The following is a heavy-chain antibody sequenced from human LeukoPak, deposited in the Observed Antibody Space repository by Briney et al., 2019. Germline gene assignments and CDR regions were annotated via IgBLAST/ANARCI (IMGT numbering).Heavy chain of an antibody. CDR1: GGSISSGSYY. D-gene: IGHD6-6*01. V-gene: IGHV4-61*02. CDR2: IYTSGST. J-gene: IGHJ3*02. CDR3: ARVRTSIAARPGNFDI. Sequence: SETLSLTCTVSGGSISSGSYYWSWIRQPAGKGLEWIGRIYTSGSTNYNPSLKSRVTISVDTSKNQFSLELSSVTAADTAVYYCARVRTSIAARPGNFDIWGQGTMVTVSS.